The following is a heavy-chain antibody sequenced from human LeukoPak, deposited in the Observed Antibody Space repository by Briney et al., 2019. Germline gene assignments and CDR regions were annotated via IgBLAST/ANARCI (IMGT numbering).Heavy chain of an antibody. J-gene: IGHJ4*02. CDR1: GFTFSRYD. D-gene: IGHD1-7*01. CDR2: IKQDGSEK. CDR3: ATSRTFDY. Sequence: PGGSLRLSCAASGFTFSRYDMTWVRQAPGKGLEWVANIKQDGSEKYYVDSVKGRFTISRDNAENSLYLQMNSLRAEDTAVYYCATSRTFDYWGQGTLVTVSS. V-gene: IGHV3-7*01.